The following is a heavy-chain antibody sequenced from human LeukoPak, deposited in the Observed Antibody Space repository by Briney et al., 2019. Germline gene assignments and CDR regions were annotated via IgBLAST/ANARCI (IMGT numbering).Heavy chain of an antibody. D-gene: IGHD1-26*01. Sequence: PGGSLRLSCAASGFTFSSYGMHWVRQAPGKGLEWVAVIWYDGSNKYYADSVKGRFTISRDDSKNTLYLQMNSLRAEDTAVYYCARAGSGSPGFDYWGQGTLVTVSS. J-gene: IGHJ4*02. CDR3: ARAGSGSPGFDY. CDR2: IWYDGSNK. V-gene: IGHV3-33*01. CDR1: GFTFSSYG.